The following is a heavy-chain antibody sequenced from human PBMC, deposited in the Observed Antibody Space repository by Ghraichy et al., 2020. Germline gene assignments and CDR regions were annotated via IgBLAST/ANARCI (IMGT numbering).Heavy chain of an antibody. V-gene: IGHV5-10-1*01. Sequence: GGSLNISCKGSGYSFTSYWISWVRQMPGKGLEWMGRIDPSDSYTNYSPSFQGHVTISADKSISTAYLQWSSLKASDTAMYYCATHVYCSSTSCRDYWGQGTLVTVSS. CDR3: ATHVYCSSTSCRDY. CDR1: GYSFTSYW. J-gene: IGHJ4*02. D-gene: IGHD2-2*01. CDR2: IDPSDSYT.